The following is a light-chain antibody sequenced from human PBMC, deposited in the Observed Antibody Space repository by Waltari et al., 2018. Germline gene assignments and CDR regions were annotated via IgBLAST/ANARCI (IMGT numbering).Light chain of an antibody. CDR2: WAS. J-gene: IGKJ1*01. CDR3: QQYFATPRT. V-gene: IGKV4-1*01. Sequence: DIVMTQSPDSLAVALGERATINCKSSQSVFYSSNNRNYLGWYQHKLGQPPKLLIYWASTRESGVPDRFSGTGSVTDVTLTISSLQAADVAVYYCQQYFATPRTFGQGTKVEIK. CDR1: QSVFYSSNNRNY.